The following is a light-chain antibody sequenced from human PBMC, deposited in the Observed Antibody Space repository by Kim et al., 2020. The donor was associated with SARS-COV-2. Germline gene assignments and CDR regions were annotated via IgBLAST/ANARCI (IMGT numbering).Light chain of an antibody. CDR1: QRVSSSY. V-gene: IGKV3-20*01. CDR2: GAS. J-gene: IGKJ5*01. Sequence: ARGERVIRACRASQRVSSSYLAWYQHKPGQSPRLLIHGASSRATGVPDRFRGGGSGTDFTLTITRLEPEDFAVYYCKQYGRSPTTFGQGTRLEIK. CDR3: KQYGRSPTT.